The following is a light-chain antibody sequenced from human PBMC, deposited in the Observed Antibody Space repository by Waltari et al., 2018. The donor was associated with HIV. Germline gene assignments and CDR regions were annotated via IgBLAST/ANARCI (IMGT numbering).Light chain of an antibody. Sequence: QSVLTQPPSAPGTPGQRVTISCSGGASNIGSNSVSWYQQVPGTAPKLLIYSKHQRPSGVPERYSGSKSGTSASLAIYGLQSEDEADYYCASWDDSLNVMLFGGGTKLTV. V-gene: IGLV1-44*01. CDR1: ASNIGSNS. CDR3: ASWDDSLNVML. CDR2: SKH. J-gene: IGLJ2*01.